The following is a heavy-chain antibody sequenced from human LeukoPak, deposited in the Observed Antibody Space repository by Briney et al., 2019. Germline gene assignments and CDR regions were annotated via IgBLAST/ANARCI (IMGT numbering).Heavy chain of an antibody. J-gene: IGHJ6*03. Sequence: ASVKVSCKASGYTFTSYGISWVRQAPGQGLEWMGWINPNSGGTNYAQKFQGRVTMTRDTSISTAYMELSRLRSDDTAVYYCARGFRYYGSGSYYNYMDVWGKGTTVTVSS. CDR3: ARGFRYYGSGSYYNYMDV. V-gene: IGHV1-2*02. CDR2: INPNSGGT. D-gene: IGHD3-10*01. CDR1: GYTFTSYG.